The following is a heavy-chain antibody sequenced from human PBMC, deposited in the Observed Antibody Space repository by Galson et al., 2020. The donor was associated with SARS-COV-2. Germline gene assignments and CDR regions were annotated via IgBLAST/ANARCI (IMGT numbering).Heavy chain of an antibody. CDR1: GFTFSSYT. D-gene: IGHD3-22*01. CDR2: ITAGGSYI. V-gene: IGHV3-21*01. Sequence: GESLKISCAASGFTFSSYTMTWVRQAPGKGLEWVSYITAGGSYIYYADSVRGRFTISRDNPKKSLYLQINNLRAEDTGVYFCARDKWTYDTTGFSDYWGQGTLVAVSS. J-gene: IGHJ4*02. CDR3: ARDKWTYDTTGFSDY.